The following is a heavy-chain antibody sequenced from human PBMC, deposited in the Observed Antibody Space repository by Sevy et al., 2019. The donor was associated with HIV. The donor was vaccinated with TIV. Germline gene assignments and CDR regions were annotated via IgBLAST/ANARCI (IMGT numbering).Heavy chain of an antibody. CDR3: AKDAEGLAGDY. CDR1: GFTFSSYA. Sequence: GGSLRLSCAAAGFTFSSYAMHWVRQAPGKGLEGVAVTSYDGSNKYYADSVKGRFTISRDNSMNTVYLQMNSLRADDTAVYYCAKDAEGLAGDYWGQGTLVTVSS. D-gene: IGHD3-3*01. J-gene: IGHJ4*02. CDR2: TSYDGSNK. V-gene: IGHV3-30*18.